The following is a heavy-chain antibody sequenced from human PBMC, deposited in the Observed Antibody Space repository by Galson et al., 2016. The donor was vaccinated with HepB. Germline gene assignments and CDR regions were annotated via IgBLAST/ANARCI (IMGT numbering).Heavy chain of an antibody. V-gene: IGHV5-51*01. CDR1: GSSFMEFW. D-gene: IGHD3-3*02. CDR3: ARLPLHHFWSGYQDNLDV. CDR2: IYLADSKT. Sequence: QSGAEVKKPGESLKISCKGSGSSFMEFWIGWVRQMPGKGLEWVGIIYLADSKTTYRPSFQGQVTMSVDKSINTAYLQWNSLKASDTAIYYCARLPLHHFWSGYQDNLDVWGQGTTVTVSS. J-gene: IGHJ6*02.